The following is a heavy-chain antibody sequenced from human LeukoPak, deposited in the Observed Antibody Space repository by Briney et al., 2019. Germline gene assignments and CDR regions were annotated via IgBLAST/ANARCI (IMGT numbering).Heavy chain of an antibody. CDR2: INGDGSAT. J-gene: IGHJ6*03. Sequence: GGSLRLSCAASGSTYIRNWMHWVRQTPGKGVVWVSRINGDGSATTYADSVAGRFTISRDNAKNTIYLQMTSLRAEVTAVYYCARGVRGIIAYYYYYMDLWGKGTTVTVSS. CDR3: ARGVRGIIAYYYYYMDL. D-gene: IGHD3-10*01. V-gene: IGHV3-74*01. CDR1: GSTYIRNW.